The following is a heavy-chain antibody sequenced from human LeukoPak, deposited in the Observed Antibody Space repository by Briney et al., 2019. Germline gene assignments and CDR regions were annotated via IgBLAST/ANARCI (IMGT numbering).Heavy chain of an antibody. CDR2: IYYSGNT. CDR3: ARAHSIASYYYGVDV. Sequence: PGGSLRLSCAASGFTFSSYAMSWVRQPPGKGLEWIGNIYYSGNTYYSPSLTSRVTLSVDTSENQFSLKLSSVTAADTAVYYCARAHSIASYYYGVDVWGQGTTVTVSS. J-gene: IGHJ6*02. D-gene: IGHD2/OR15-2a*01. V-gene: IGHV4-39*07. CDR1: GFTFSSYA.